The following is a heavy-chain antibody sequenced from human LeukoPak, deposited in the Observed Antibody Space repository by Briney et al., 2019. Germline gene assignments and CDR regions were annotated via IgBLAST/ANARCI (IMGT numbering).Heavy chain of an antibody. CDR1: GFTFSSYG. J-gene: IGHJ4*02. CDR3: AREEFDY. Sequence: GRSLRLSCAASGFTFSSYGMHWVRQAPGKGLEWVAVIWYDGSNKYYADSVKGRFTISGDNSKNALYLQMNSLRAEDTAVYYCAREEFDYWGQGTLVTVSS. V-gene: IGHV3-33*01. CDR2: IWYDGSNK.